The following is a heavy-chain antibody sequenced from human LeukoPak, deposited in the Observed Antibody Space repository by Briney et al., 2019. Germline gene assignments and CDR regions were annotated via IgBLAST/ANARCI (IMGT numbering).Heavy chain of an antibody. V-gene: IGHV3-30-3*01. J-gene: IGHJ4*02. D-gene: IGHD2-2*02. CDR2: ILYEGSNK. CDR3: ARGLLGYCSSSRCYKPDY. CDR1: GVTFNSVR. Sequence: PGGCPRVSCAAPGVTFNSVRMQVGRPAPGKGGGWGTVILYEGSNKYYADSVKGRFTISRDNDKNTLYLQMNSLRAEDTAVYYCARGLLGYCSSSRCYKPDYWGQGTLVTVSS.